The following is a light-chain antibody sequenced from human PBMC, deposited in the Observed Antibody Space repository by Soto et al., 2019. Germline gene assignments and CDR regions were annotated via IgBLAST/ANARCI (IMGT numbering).Light chain of an antibody. Sequence: EIVLTQSPGTLSLSPGERASLSCRASQSVMSSYLAWYQHKPGQAPRLLIYGASTRATGIPDRFSGSGSGRDFTLSISRLEPEDSAVYFCQQYGRSPLTFGGGTKVDIK. CDR3: QQYGRSPLT. CDR1: QSVMSSY. CDR2: GAS. J-gene: IGKJ4*01. V-gene: IGKV3-20*01.